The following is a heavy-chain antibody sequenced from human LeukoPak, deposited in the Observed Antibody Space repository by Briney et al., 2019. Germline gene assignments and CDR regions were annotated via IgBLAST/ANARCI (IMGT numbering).Heavy chain of an antibody. CDR3: ARDGWLLPKEAFDY. J-gene: IGHJ4*02. Sequence: AGGSLRLSCAASGFTFSSYAMSWVRQAPGKGLEWVSAISGSGGSTYYADSVKGRFTISRDNAKNSLYLQMNSLRAEDTAVYYCARDGWLLPKEAFDYWGQGTLVTVSS. V-gene: IGHV3-23*01. CDR2: ISGSGGST. D-gene: IGHD3-22*01. CDR1: GFTFSSYA.